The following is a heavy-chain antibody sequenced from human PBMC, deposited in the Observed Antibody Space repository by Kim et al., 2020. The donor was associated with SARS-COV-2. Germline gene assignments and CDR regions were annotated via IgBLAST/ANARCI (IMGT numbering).Heavy chain of an antibody. CDR2: ISYDGTSK. Sequence: GGSLRLSCVASGITFSRSGMHWVRQAPGKGLDWVAFISYDGTSKDYTEAVKGRFTISRDNSKNTLYLQMNTLRGEDSAVYYCARDRAGTDIEHWGQGALGTVSS. CDR1: GITFSRSG. D-gene: IGHD1-1*01. V-gene: IGHV3-30*03. CDR3: ARDRAGTDIEH. J-gene: IGHJ4*02.